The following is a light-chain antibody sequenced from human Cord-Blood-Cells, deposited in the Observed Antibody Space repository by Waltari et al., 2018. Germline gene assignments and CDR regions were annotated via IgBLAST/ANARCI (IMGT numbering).Light chain of an antibody. CDR1: QSVSSSY. CDR3: QQYGSSPQT. Sequence: NLLTQSPVTRSLSPRERATLSCRASQSVSSSYLAWYQQKPGQAPRLLIYGASSRATGIPDRFSGSGSGTDFTLTISRLEPEDFAVYYCQQYGSSPQTFGQGTKLEIK. V-gene: IGKV3-20*01. J-gene: IGKJ2*01. CDR2: GAS.